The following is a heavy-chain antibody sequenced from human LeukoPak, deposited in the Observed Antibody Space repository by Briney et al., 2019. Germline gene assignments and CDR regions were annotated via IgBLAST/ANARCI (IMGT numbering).Heavy chain of an antibody. CDR3: ARGGSRLTTAGDLDY. CDR1: GGSISTSRYY. J-gene: IGHJ4*02. Sequence: SETLSLTCTVSGGSISTSRYYWGWIRQPPGKGLEWIGSIYYSGTTYYNLSLKSRVTISVDTSRNQFSLRLSSATAADTAVYYCARGGSRLTTAGDLDYWGQGTLVTVSS. V-gene: IGHV4-39*01. CDR2: IYYSGTT. D-gene: IGHD3-16*01.